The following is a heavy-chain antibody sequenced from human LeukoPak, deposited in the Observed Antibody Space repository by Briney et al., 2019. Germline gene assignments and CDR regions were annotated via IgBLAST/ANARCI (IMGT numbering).Heavy chain of an antibody. Sequence: GGSLRLSCAASGFTFSSYSMNGVRQAPGKGLEWGSSISSSSSYIYYADSVKGRFTISRDNDKNSLYLQMNSLRAEDPAVYYCASYGASDRGYFDYWGQGTLVTVSS. D-gene: IGHD4-17*01. CDR2: ISSSSSYI. CDR3: ASYGASDRGYFDY. CDR1: GFTFSSYS. J-gene: IGHJ4*02. V-gene: IGHV3-21*01.